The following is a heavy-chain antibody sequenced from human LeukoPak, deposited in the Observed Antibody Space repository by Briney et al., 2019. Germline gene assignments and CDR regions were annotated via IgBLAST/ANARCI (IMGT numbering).Heavy chain of an antibody. J-gene: IGHJ5*02. V-gene: IGHV3-23*01. CDR1: GFTFSSYA. Sequence: PGGSLRLSCAASGFTFSSYAMSWVRQAPGKGLEWVSAISSTGGSTYYADSVKGRFTISRDNSKNTLYLQMNSLRAGDTAVYYCAKSKTYYYDSNGYYFVASWGQGTLLTVSS. D-gene: IGHD3-22*01. CDR2: ISSTGGST. CDR3: AKSKTYYYDSNGYYFVAS.